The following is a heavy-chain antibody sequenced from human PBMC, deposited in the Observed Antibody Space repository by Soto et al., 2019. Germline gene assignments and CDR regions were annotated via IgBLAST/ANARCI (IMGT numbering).Heavy chain of an antibody. CDR3: ARGNVKLRLLEWSLDAFDI. Sequence: VSVEVSCKASGYTFTSYGISSVRQAPGQGLEWMGWISAYNGNTNYAQKLQGRVTMTTDTSTSTAYMELRSLRSDDTAVYYCARGNVKLRLLEWSLDAFDIWGQGTMVTVSS. J-gene: IGHJ3*02. D-gene: IGHD3-3*01. CDR1: GYTFTSYG. V-gene: IGHV1-18*01. CDR2: ISAYNGNT.